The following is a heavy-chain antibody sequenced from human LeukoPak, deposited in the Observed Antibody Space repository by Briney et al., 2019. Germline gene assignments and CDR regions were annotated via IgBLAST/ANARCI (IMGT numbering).Heavy chain of an antibody. CDR2: LNPNSGNT. CDR1: GYTFTSYD. J-gene: IGHJ5*02. D-gene: IGHD6-19*01. V-gene: IGHV1-8*03. CDR3: ARMTVSGRDNWFDP. Sequence: AASVKVSCKASGYTFTSYDINWVRQATGQGLEWMGWLNPNSGNTGYAQKFQGRVTITRDTSINTAYMELSSLRSEDTAVYYCARMTVSGRDNWFDPWGQGTLVTVSS.